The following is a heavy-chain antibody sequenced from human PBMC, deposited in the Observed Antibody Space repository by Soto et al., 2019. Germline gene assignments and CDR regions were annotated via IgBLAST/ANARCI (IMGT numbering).Heavy chain of an antibody. CDR3: AKTYHDILTGYYGVFSWPQYYHYGMYV. V-gene: IGHV1-69*13. Sequence: GASVKVSCKASGGSFSSYAISWVRQAPGQGLEWMGGIIPIFGTANYAQKFQGRVTITADESTSTAYMELSSLRSEDTAVYYCAKTYHDILTGYYGVFSWPQYYHYGMYVWGQGTTVPVSS. D-gene: IGHD3-9*01. J-gene: IGHJ6*02. CDR1: GGSFSSYA. CDR2: IIPIFGTA.